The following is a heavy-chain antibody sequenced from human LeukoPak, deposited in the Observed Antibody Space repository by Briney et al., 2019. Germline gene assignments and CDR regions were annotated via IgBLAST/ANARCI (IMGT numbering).Heavy chain of an antibody. CDR3: AKDRVVVVPAAIDYFDY. CDR2: ISYDGSNK. V-gene: IGHV3-30-3*01. Sequence: GRSLRLSCAASGLTFSSYAMHWVRQAPGKGLEWVAVISYDGSNKYYADSVKGRFTISRDNSKNTLYLQMNSLRAEDTAVYYCAKDRVVVVPAAIDYFDYWGQGTLVTVSS. CDR1: GLTFSSYA. D-gene: IGHD2-2*02. J-gene: IGHJ4*02.